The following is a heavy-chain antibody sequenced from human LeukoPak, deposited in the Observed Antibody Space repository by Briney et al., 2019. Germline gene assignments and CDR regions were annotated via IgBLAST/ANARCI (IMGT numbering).Heavy chain of an antibody. Sequence: GASVKVSCKASGYTFTSYGLSWVRPAPGQGVEWMGWISAYNGNTNYAKKLQGRVTMTTDTSTSTAYMELRSLRSDDTAVYYCARGIVVVPAARPGWFDPWGQGTLVTVSS. J-gene: IGHJ5*02. CDR2: ISAYNGNT. D-gene: IGHD2-2*01. CDR1: GYTFTSYG. V-gene: IGHV1-18*01. CDR3: ARGIVVVPAARPGWFDP.